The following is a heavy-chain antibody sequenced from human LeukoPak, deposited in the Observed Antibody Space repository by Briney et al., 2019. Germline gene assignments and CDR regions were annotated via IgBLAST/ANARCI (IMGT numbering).Heavy chain of an antibody. CDR2: ISSSSSYI. CDR1: GYTFSSYS. V-gene: IGHV3-21*01. Sequence: GGSLRLSCAASGYTFSSYSMNWVRQAPGKGLEWVSSISSSSSYIYYADSVKGRFTISRDNAKNSLYLQMNSLRAEDTAVYYCATPPNWFDPWGQGTLVTVSS. CDR3: ATPPNWFDP. J-gene: IGHJ5*02.